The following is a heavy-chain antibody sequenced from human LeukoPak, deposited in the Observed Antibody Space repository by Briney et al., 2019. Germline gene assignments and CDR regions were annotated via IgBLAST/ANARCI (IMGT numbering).Heavy chain of an antibody. Sequence: SVKVSFKASGGTFSSYAISWVRQAPGQGLEWMGRIIPIFGTANYAQKFQGRVTITTDESTSIAYMELSSLRSEDTAVYYCARDYYDTDAFDIWGQGTMVTVSS. D-gene: IGHD3-22*01. CDR1: GGTFSSYA. CDR3: ARDYYDTDAFDI. J-gene: IGHJ3*02. CDR2: IIPIFGTA. V-gene: IGHV1-69*05.